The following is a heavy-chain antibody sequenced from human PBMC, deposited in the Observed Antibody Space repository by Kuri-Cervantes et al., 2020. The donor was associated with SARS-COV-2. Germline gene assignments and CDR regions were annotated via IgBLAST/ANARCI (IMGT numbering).Heavy chain of an antibody. Sequence: ASVKVSCKASGYTFSVYYMYWVRQAPGQGLEWMGWINPNSGGTNYAQKFQDWVTMTRDTSISTAYMELSRLRSDDTAVYYCARGMVRGIIQYYYYAMDVWGQGTTVTVSS. CDR2: INPNSGGT. CDR3: ARGMVRGIIQYYYYAMDV. V-gene: IGHV1-2*04. CDR1: GYTFSVYY. D-gene: IGHD3-10*01. J-gene: IGHJ6*02.